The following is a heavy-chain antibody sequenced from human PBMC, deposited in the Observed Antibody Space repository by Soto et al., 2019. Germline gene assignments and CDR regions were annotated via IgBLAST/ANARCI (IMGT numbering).Heavy chain of an antibody. D-gene: IGHD2-15*01. Sequence: GSLRLSCAASGFTFDDYTMHWVRQAPGKGLEWVSLISWDGGSTYYADSVKGRFTISRDNSKNSLYLQMNSLRTEDTALYYCAKVHCSGGSCHDYYYYGMDVWGQGTTVTVSS. CDR2: ISWDGGST. V-gene: IGHV3-43*01. CDR1: GFTFDDYT. CDR3: AKVHCSGGSCHDYYYYGMDV. J-gene: IGHJ6*02.